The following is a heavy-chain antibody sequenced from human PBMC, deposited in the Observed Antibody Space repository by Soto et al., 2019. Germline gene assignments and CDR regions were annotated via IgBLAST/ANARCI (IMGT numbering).Heavy chain of an antibody. CDR1: GFTFSDYY. V-gene: IGHV3-11*06. D-gene: IGHD2-15*01. CDR3: ARDRGYDAHDYYYNAMDV. Sequence: PGGSLRLSCAASGFTFSDYYMSWIRQAPGKGLEWVSYISSSSSYTFYADSVKGRFTISRDNAKNSLYLQMNSLRAEDTAVYYCARDRGYDAHDYYYNAMDVWGQGTMVTVSS. J-gene: IGHJ6*02. CDR2: ISSSSSYT.